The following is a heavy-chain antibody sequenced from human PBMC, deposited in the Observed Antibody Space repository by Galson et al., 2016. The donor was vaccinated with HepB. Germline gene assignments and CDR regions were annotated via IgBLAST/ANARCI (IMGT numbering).Heavy chain of an antibody. J-gene: IGHJ3*02. Sequence: SLRLSCAASGFTFAEYTMHWVRQAPGKGLDWVSLISWDDVSTYYADSVKGRFTISRDNSNNSLYLQMNSLRTEDTALYYCAKDFYGGNDPPAFNIWGQGTMVTVSS. CDR2: ISWDDVST. D-gene: IGHD4-23*01. CDR3: AKDFYGGNDPPAFNI. CDR1: GFTFAEYT. V-gene: IGHV3-43*01.